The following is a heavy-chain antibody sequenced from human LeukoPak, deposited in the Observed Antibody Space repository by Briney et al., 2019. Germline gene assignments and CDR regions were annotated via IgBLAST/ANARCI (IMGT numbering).Heavy chain of an antibody. V-gene: IGHV1-8*01. CDR2: MNPNSGNT. D-gene: IGHD3-10*01. J-gene: IGHJ4*02. CDR1: GYTFTSYD. CDR3: ARGNQGSYYQGDDY. Sequence: APVKVSCKASGYTFTSYDINWVRQATGQGLEWMGWMNPNSGNTGYAQKFQGRVTMTRNTSISTAYMELSSLRSEDTAVYYCARGNQGSYYQGDDYWGQGTLVTVSS.